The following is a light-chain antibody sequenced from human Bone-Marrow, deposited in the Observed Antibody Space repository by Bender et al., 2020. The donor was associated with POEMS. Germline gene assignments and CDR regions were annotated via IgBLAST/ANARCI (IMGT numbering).Light chain of an antibody. Sequence: QSVLTQPPSVSGAPGQRVTISCTGSSSNTGSGYDINWYQHLPGTAPKLLIYGYNNRPSGVPDRFSASKFGTSASLAISGLQSEDEADYYCAAWDDSLNGLWVFGGGTKLTVL. CDR2: GYN. CDR3: AAWDDSLNGLWV. J-gene: IGLJ3*02. CDR1: SSNTGSGYD. V-gene: IGLV1-50*01.